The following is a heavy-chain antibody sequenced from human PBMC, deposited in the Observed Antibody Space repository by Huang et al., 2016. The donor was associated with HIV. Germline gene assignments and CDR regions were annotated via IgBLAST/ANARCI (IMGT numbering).Heavy chain of an antibody. CDR2: TYYTGIT. J-gene: IGHJ5*02. D-gene: IGHD3-10*01. CDR1: GGSVSSTNYY. V-gene: IGHV4-39*01. Sequence: QLQLQESGPGLVKPSETLSLTCTVSGGSVSSTNYYWGWIRQPPGKGLEWIGPTYYTGITYYNPSFKGRVTISVDTSKNQFYLKVTSVTAADTALYYCARPPGSGILGGWFDPWGQGALVTVSS. CDR3: ARPPGSGILGGWFDP.